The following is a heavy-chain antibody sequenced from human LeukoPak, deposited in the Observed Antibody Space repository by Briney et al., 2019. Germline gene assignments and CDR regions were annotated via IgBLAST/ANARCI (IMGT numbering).Heavy chain of an antibody. CDR2: IYYSGST. Sequence: SETLSLTCTVSGGSISSGGYYWSWIRQHPGKGLEWIGYIYYSGSTYYNPSLKSRVTISVDTSKNQFSLTVTSVTAADTAIYYCARHTYARPFDFWGQGTLATVSS. D-gene: IGHD6-6*01. J-gene: IGHJ4*02. CDR3: ARHTYARPFDF. V-gene: IGHV4-31*03. CDR1: GGSISSGGYY.